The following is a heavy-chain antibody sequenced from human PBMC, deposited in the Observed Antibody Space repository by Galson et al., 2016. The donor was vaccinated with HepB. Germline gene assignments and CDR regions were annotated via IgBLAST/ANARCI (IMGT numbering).Heavy chain of an antibody. CDR3: TKAAIAMAPPYYMDV. CDR1: GFIFDDYS. J-gene: IGHJ6*03. V-gene: IGHV3-9*01. D-gene: IGHD6-19*01. CDR2: ISWDSRNI. Sequence: SLRLSCAASGFIFDDYSMHWVRQIPGKGLQWVSGISWDSRNIGYADSVKGRFTISRDNAKNSLYLQMNSLTTEDTALYYCTKAAIAMAPPYYMDVWGKGTTVTGSS.